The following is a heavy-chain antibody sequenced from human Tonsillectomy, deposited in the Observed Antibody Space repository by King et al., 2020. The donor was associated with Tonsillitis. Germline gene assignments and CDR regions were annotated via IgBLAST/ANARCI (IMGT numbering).Heavy chain of an antibody. D-gene: IGHD3-10*01. V-gene: IGHV4-61*01. CDR1: GGSVSSGSYY. CDR2: ISYSGST. Sequence: LQLQESGPGLVKPSETLSLTCIVSGGSVSSGSYYWSWIRQPPGKGLEWIGYISYSGSTNYNPSLKSRVTLSLGTSKNQLSLKLTSVTAADTAVYYCARGRGSANTPGEYYGMDVWGQGTTVTVSS. CDR3: ARGRGSANTPGEYYGMDV. J-gene: IGHJ6*02.